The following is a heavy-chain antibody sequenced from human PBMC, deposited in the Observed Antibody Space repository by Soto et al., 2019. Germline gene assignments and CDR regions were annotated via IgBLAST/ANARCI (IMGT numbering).Heavy chain of an antibody. Sequence: QVQLVESGGGVVRPGRSLRLACEASGFSFSTYGMHWVRQAPGKGLQWVAVIWYDGTNTYYADSVKGRFTISRDNSKDNLYLEMNNLRAEDTAVYYCARVEAPLIHSDHYYYGMDVWGQGTTVTVSS. CDR3: ARVEAPLIHSDHYYYGMDV. J-gene: IGHJ6*02. D-gene: IGHD5-18*01. V-gene: IGHV3-33*01. CDR1: GFSFSTYG. CDR2: IWYDGTNT.